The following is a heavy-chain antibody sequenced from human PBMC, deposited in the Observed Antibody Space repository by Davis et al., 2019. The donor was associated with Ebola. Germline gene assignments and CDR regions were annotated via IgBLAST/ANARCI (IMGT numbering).Heavy chain of an antibody. V-gene: IGHV3-11*06. Sequence: GESLKISCAASGFTFSDYYMSWIRQAPGKGLEWVSRINSDGTITIYADSVKGRFTISRDNAKNSLYLQMNSLRAEDTAVYYCARETGVGYWGQGTLVTVSS. CDR3: ARETGVGY. D-gene: IGHD1-26*01. CDR2: INSDGTIT. CDR1: GFTFSDYY. J-gene: IGHJ4*02.